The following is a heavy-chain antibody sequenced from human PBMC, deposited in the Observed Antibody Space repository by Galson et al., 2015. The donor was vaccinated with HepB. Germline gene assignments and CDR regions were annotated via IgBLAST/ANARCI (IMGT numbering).Heavy chain of an antibody. Sequence: SLRLSCAASGFTFSAFAIHWVRQAPGKGPEWVGRIRSRPNDYATTYAPSLKGRFIISRDDSKNMAYLQMDSLKTEDTAVYYCTRHGHDYGDYGDYWGQGTLVAVSS. D-gene: IGHD4-17*01. J-gene: IGHJ4*02. CDR3: TRHGHDYGDYGDY. CDR1: GFTFSAFA. CDR2: IRSRPNDYAT. V-gene: IGHV3-73*01.